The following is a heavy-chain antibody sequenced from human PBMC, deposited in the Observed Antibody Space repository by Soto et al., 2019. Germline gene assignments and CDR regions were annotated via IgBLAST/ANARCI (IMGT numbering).Heavy chain of an antibody. Sequence: EVQLVESGGGLVQPGRSLRLACAASGFTFDDYAMHWVRQAPGKGLEWVSGVSWNSGNIGYADSVKGRFTISRDNAKNFLYLQMNSLGPEDTALYCCARALSSGGGLWGRGTLVTVSS. CDR2: VSWNSGNI. CDR1: GFTFDDYA. CDR3: ARALSSGGGL. J-gene: IGHJ2*01. D-gene: IGHD3-10*01. V-gene: IGHV3-9*01.